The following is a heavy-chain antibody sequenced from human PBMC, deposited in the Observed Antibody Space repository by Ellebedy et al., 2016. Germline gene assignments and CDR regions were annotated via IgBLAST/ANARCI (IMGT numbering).Heavy chain of an antibody. D-gene: IGHD3-9*01. CDR1: GFTFSSYA. CDR2: ISAGGDNI. Sequence: GGSLRLXXAASGFTFSSYAMSWVRQAPGKGLEWVSAISAGGDNINYADSVKGRFTFSRDNSKNTLYLQMNSLRTEDTAVYYCAKNHRFDWLSLDAFDIWGQGTMVTVSS. J-gene: IGHJ3*02. CDR3: AKNHRFDWLSLDAFDI. V-gene: IGHV3-23*01.